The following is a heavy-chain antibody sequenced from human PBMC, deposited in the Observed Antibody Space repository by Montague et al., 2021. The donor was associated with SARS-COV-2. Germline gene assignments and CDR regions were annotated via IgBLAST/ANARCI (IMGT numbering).Heavy chain of an antibody. V-gene: IGHV3-23*01. CDR1: GFTSSSYA. CDR3: AKGFTYYFASGGYPNYFDP. D-gene: IGHD3-10*01. CDR2: ISSTGGST. Sequence: SLRLSCAASGFTSSSYAMIWVRQAPGKGLEWVSTISSTGGSTYYADSVKGRFIISRDTSRNTVYMQMNNLRAEDTAVYYCAKGFTYYFASGGYPNYFDPWGQGTLVSVSS. J-gene: IGHJ5*02.